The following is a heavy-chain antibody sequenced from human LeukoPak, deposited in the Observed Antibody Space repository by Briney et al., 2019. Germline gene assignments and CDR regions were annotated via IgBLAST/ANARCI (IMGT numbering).Heavy chain of an antibody. D-gene: IGHD5-24*01. J-gene: IGHJ6*03. V-gene: IGHV1-2*02. CDR1: GYTFTAYY. Sequence: ASLRVSSTASGYTFTAYYMHGVRQAPGQGREWRGWINHNSGGTNYAQKFQGRVTMTRDTSISTAYMELSRLRSDETAVYYCARDVDVGSYFYMDVWGKGTTVTVSS. CDR3: ARDVDVGSYFYMDV. CDR2: INHNSGGT.